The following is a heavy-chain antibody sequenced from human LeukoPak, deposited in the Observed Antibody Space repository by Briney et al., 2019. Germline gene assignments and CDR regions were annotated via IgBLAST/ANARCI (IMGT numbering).Heavy chain of an antibody. Sequence: GGSLRLSCAASGFTFHSYWMHWVRQAPGKGLVWVSRIDNDGGSTTYADSVKGRFTISRDNAKNTLYLQMNSVRAEDTAVYYCARDRWGYSYGGDWGQGTLVTVSS. V-gene: IGHV3-74*01. J-gene: IGHJ4*02. D-gene: IGHD5-18*01. CDR2: IDNDGGST. CDR3: ARDRWGYSYGGD. CDR1: GFTFHSYW.